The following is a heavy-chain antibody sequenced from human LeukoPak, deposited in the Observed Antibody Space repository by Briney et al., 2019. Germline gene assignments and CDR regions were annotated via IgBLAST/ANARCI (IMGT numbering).Heavy chain of an antibody. V-gene: IGHV4-31*03. CDR2: IYYSGST. CDR1: GGSISSGGYY. J-gene: IGHJ3*02. D-gene: IGHD6-13*01. Sequence: PSETLSLTCTVSGGSISSGGYYWSWIRQHPGKGLEWIGYIYYSGSTYYNPSLKSRVTISVDTSKNQFSLKLSSVTAADTAVYYCASSIAAAGTLEAFDIWGQGTMVTVS. CDR3: ASSIAAAGTLEAFDI.